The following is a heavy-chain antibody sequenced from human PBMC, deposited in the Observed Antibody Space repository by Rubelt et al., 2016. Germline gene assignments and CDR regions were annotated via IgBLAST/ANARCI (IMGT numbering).Heavy chain of an antibody. D-gene: IGHD2/OR15-2a*01. J-gene: IGHJ4*02. V-gene: IGHV4-31*03. Sequence: QVQLQESGPGLVKPSQTLSLTCTVSGGSISSGGYYWSWIRQHPGKGLEWIGYIYYSGSTYYNPALKSGVTRSVDTSKNQFSLKLSSVTAADTAVYYCARDSGSRIFDYWGQGTLVTVSS. CDR1: GGSISSGGYY. CDR3: ARDSGSRIFDY. CDR2: IYYSGST.